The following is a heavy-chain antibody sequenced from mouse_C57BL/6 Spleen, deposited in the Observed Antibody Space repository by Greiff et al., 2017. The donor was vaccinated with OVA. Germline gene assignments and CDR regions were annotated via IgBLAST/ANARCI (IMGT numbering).Heavy chain of an antibody. D-gene: IGHD1-1*01. V-gene: IGHV1-81*01. Sequence: QVQLKQSGAELARPGASVKLSCKASGYTFTSYGISWVKQRTGQGLEWIGEIYPRSGNTYYNEKFKGKATLTADKSSSTAYMELRSLTSEDSAVYFCARGPLLTTVVATGFDYWGQGTTLTVSS. CDR1: GYTFTSYG. CDR2: IYPRSGNT. J-gene: IGHJ2*01. CDR3: ARGPLLTTVVATGFDY.